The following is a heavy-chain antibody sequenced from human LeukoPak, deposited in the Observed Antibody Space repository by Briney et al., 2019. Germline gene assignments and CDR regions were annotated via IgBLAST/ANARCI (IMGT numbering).Heavy chain of an antibody. V-gene: IGHV3-53*01. D-gene: IGHD5-18*01. Sequence: GGSLRLSCAASGFTVSSNYMSWVRQAPGKGLEWVSVIYSGGSTYYADSVKGRFTISRDNSKNTLHLQMNSLRAEDTAVYYCARGGYSSPLDYWGQGTLVTVSS. CDR1: GFTVSSNY. J-gene: IGHJ4*02. CDR2: IYSGGST. CDR3: ARGGYSSPLDY.